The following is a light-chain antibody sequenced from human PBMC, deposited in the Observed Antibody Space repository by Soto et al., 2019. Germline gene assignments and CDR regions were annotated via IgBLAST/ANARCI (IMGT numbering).Light chain of an antibody. CDR2: DAS. V-gene: IGKV3-11*01. Sequence: EIVLTQSPATLSLSPGERATLSCRASQSISSYLDWYQQKRGKAPRLLIYDASKIVKGIPPRFSGSRSVTDFTLTISSLVPKDVAVYYYQQRCNFPFTFGQGTRLEIK. CDR1: QSISSY. J-gene: IGKJ5*01. CDR3: QQRCNFPFT.